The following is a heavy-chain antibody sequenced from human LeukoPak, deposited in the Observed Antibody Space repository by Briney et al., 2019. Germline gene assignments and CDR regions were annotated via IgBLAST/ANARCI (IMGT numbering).Heavy chain of an antibody. Sequence: PGGSLRLSCVASGFNFTNAWMSWVRQAPGKGLEWVGRIKRQKDGMTIDYVASVKGRFTISRDDPKNMLYLKMKSLIVEYTAVYYCTTEGVSLWGRGTLVSVSS. CDR1: GFNFTNAW. V-gene: IGHV3-15*01. CDR2: IKRQKDGMTI. CDR3: TTEGVSL. J-gene: IGHJ4*02.